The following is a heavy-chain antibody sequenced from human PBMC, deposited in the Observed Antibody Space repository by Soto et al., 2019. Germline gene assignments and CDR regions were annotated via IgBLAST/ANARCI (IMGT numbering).Heavy chain of an antibody. CDR3: AKDRYCSCGSCYSEWAFDI. Sequence: EVQLLESGGGLVQPGGSLRLSCAASGFTFSSYAMSWVRQAPGKGLEWVSAISGSGGSTYYADSVKGRFTISRDNSKNTLYLQMNSLRAEDTAVYYCAKDRYCSCGSCYSEWAFDIWGQGTMVTVSS. D-gene: IGHD2-15*01. CDR1: GFTFSSYA. V-gene: IGHV3-23*01. J-gene: IGHJ3*02. CDR2: ISGSGGST.